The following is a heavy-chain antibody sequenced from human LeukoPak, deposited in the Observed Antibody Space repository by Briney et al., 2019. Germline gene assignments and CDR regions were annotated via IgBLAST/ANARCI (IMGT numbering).Heavy chain of an antibody. J-gene: IGHJ5*02. Sequence: GGSLRLSCAASGFTFSNYAMSWVRQAPGKGLEWVSAISGSFISTYYADSVKGRFTISRDTSKNTLYLQMNSLRAEDTAVYYCAKERDYYDSSGYYSAWGQGTLVTVSS. V-gene: IGHV3-23*01. CDR1: GFTFSNYA. D-gene: IGHD3-22*01. CDR3: AKERDYYDSSGYYSA. CDR2: ISGSFIST.